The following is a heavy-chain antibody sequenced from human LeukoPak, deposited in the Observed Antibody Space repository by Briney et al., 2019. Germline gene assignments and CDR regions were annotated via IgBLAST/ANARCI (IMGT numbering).Heavy chain of an antibody. CDR3: ARDASRGFDT. V-gene: IGHV3-7*01. D-gene: IGHD5-24*01. CDR1: GFTFSTYW. CDR2: IKDDGRQK. Sequence: GGSLRLSCAASGFTFSTYWMTWVRQTPGKGLEWVASIKDDGRQKYYVDSVKGRFTVSRDNAKSSAYLQMDSLRVEDTALYYCARDASRGFDTWGQGTLVTVSS. J-gene: IGHJ4*02.